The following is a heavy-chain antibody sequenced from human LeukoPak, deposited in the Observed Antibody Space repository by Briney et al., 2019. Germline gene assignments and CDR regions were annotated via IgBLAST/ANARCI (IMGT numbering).Heavy chain of an antibody. CDR3: ARQYYDSSGFLGYYFDS. CDR1: GVSISNYY. D-gene: IGHD3-22*01. V-gene: IGHV4-59*08. CDR2: IHPSGST. Sequence: SETLSLTCTVSGVSISNYYWSWIRQPPGRGLEWIGYIHPSGSTDYNPSLKSRLTISLDTSNNQFSLTLNSVTAADSAVYYCARQYYDSSGFLGYYFDSWGQGTLVTVSS. J-gene: IGHJ4*02.